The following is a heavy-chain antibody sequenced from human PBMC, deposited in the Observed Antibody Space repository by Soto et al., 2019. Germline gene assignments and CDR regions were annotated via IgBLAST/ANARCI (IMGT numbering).Heavy chain of an antibody. CDR2: IFYSGNT. V-gene: IGHV4-59*01. CDR3: ARDSGYGDPFDY. J-gene: IGHJ4*02. Sequence: QVQLQESGPGLVKPSETLSLTCTVSGGYISPYYWSWIRQPPGKGLEWIGYIFYSGNTNYNPSLRSRVTISVATSKNQFSLKLSSVTAADTAVYYCARDSGYGDPFDYWGQGTLVTVSS. CDR1: GGYISPYY. D-gene: IGHD4-17*01.